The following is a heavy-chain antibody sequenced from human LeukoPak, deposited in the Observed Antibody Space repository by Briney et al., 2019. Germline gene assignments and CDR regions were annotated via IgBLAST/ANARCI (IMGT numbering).Heavy chain of an antibody. CDR3: ARGRAAVDY. J-gene: IGHJ4*02. V-gene: IGHV3-48*01. CDR2: ISSSSSTI. CDR1: GFTFSSYS. Sequence: PRGSLRLSCAASGFTFSSYSMNWVRQAPGKGLEWVSYISSSSSTIYYADSVKGRFTISRDNAKNSLYLQMNSLRAEDTAVYYCARGRAAVDYWGQGTLVTVSS.